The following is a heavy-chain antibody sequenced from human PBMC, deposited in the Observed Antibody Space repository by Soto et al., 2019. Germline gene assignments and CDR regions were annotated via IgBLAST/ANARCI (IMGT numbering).Heavy chain of an antibody. Sequence: PGGSLRLSCAASGFTFSSYAMHWVRQAPGKGLEWVAVISYDGSNKYYADSVKGRFTISRDNSKNTLYLQMNSLRAEDTAVYYCAKPRGYYDSSGYPTPDYWGQGTLVTVSS. CDR1: GFTFSSYA. D-gene: IGHD3-22*01. CDR2: ISYDGSNK. CDR3: AKPRGYYDSSGYPTPDY. V-gene: IGHV3-30-3*02. J-gene: IGHJ4*02.